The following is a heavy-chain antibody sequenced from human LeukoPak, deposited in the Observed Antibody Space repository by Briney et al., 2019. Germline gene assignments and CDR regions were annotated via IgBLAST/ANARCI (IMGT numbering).Heavy chain of an antibody. CDR3: ARDLLARAFGGYFDY. Sequence: WGSLRLSCAASGFTFTSYAMRWGRRAPDKGLRWVAVISYDGSNKYYADSARGRLTISRDNSKNTLYRQMSSLRVEDTAVYYCARDLLARAFGGYFDYWGQGTLVTVSS. CDR2: ISYDGSNK. V-gene: IGHV3-30-3*01. CDR1: GFTFTSYA. J-gene: IGHJ4*02. D-gene: IGHD3-16*01.